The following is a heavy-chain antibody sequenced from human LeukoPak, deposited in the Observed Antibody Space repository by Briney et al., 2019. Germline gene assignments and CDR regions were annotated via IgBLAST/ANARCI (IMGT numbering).Heavy chain of an antibody. V-gene: IGHV3-21*04. Sequence: PGGSLRLSCAASGFTFSSYSMNWVRQAPGKGLEWVSSISSSSSYIYYADSVKGRFTISRDNSKNTLYLQMNSLRAEDTAVYYCAKDLGIAATGTGNWFDPWGQGTLVTVSS. CDR3: AKDLGIAATGTGNWFDP. J-gene: IGHJ5*02. CDR2: ISSSSSYI. D-gene: IGHD6-13*01. CDR1: GFTFSSYS.